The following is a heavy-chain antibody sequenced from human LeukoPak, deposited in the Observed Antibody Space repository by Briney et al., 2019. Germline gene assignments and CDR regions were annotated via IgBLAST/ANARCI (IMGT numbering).Heavy chain of an antibody. D-gene: IGHD6-13*01. Sequence: GGSLRLSCAASGFTFSSYSMNWVRQAPGKGLEWVSSISSSSSYIYYADSVKGRFTISRDNAKNSLYLQMNSLRAEDTAVYYCARDALYSSGWYRKDWFDPWGQGTLVTVSS. CDR3: ARDALYSSGWYRKDWFDP. J-gene: IGHJ5*02. CDR2: ISSSSSYI. V-gene: IGHV3-21*01. CDR1: GFTFSSYS.